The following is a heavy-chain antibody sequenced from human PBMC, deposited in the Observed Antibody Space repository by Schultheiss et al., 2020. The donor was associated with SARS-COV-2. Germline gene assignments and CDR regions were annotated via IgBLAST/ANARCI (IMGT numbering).Heavy chain of an antibody. D-gene: IGHD3-10*01. Sequence: SETLSLTCTVSGGSISSYYWSWIRQPAGKGLEWIGEINHSGSTNYNPSLKSRVIISVDTSKNQFSLKVSSVTAADTAVYYCARGRLLWFGELSNNWFDPWGQGTLVTVSS. CDR2: INHSGST. V-gene: IGHV4-34*09. CDR3: ARGRLLWFGELSNNWFDP. J-gene: IGHJ5*02. CDR1: GGSISSYY.